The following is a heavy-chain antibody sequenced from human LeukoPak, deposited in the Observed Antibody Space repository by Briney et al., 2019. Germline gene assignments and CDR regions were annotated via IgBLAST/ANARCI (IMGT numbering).Heavy chain of an antibody. J-gene: IGHJ4*02. V-gene: IGHV4-61*02. CDR1: GGSISSGSYY. D-gene: IGHD2-8*01. CDR2: IYTSGST. Sequence: PSETLSLTCTVSGGSISSGSYYWSWIRQPAGKGLEWIGRIYTSGSTNYNPSLKSRVTISVDTSKNQFSLKLSSVTAADTAVYYCARVMGLWGQGTLVTVSS. CDR3: ARVMGL.